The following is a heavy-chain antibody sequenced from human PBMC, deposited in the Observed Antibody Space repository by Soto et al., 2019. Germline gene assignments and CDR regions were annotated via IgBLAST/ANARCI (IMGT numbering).Heavy chain of an antibody. Sequence: EVQLVESGGGLVQPGGSLRLSCAASGFTFSSYWMSWVRQAPGKGLEWVANIKQDGSEKYYVDSVKGRFTISRDNAKNSLYLQMNSLRAEDTAVYYCARDGGYSSSWYERWGQGTLVTVSS. CDR2: IKQDGSEK. CDR1: GFTFSSYW. V-gene: IGHV3-7*01. J-gene: IGHJ5*02. CDR3: ARDGGYSSSWYER. D-gene: IGHD6-13*01.